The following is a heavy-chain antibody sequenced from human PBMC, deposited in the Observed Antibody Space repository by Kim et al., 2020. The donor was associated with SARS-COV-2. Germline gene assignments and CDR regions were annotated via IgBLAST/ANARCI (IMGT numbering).Heavy chain of an antibody. CDR1: GGSISSSSYY. D-gene: IGHD3-22*01. CDR3: ARLGADYYDSSGYYYFDY. Sequence: SETLSLTCTVSGGSISSSSYYWGWIRQPPGKGLEWIGSIYYSGSTYYNPSLKSRVTISVDTSKNQFSLKLSSVTAADTAVYYCARLGADYYDSSGYYYFDYWGQGTLVTVSS. J-gene: IGHJ4*02. V-gene: IGHV4-39*07. CDR2: IYYSGST.